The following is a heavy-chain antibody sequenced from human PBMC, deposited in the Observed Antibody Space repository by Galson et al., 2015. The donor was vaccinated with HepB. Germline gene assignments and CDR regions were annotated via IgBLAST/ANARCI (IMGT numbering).Heavy chain of an antibody. Sequence: SLRLSCAASGFTFSSYSMNWVRQAPGKGLEWVSSISSSSSYIYYADSVKGRFTISRDNAKNSLYLQMNSLRAEDTAVYYCARAPYGSGSYYHYYYGMDVWGQGTTVTVSS. CDR3: ARAPYGSGSYYHYYYGMDV. D-gene: IGHD3-10*01. CDR2: ISSSSSYI. J-gene: IGHJ6*01. V-gene: IGHV3-21*01. CDR1: GFTFSSYS.